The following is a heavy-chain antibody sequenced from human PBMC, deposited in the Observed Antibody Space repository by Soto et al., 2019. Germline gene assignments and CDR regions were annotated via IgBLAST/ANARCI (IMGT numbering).Heavy chain of an antibody. CDR2: FYWNDDK. CDR1: GFSLTTSGVA. V-gene: IGHV2-5*01. J-gene: IGHJ4*02. Sequence: QITLTASGPTLVTPTQTLTLTRSFSGFSLTTSGVAVGWFRHPPGKAPEWHALFYWNDDKRYSPSLRSRLTVTGDSSKNQVVLTLANVDPVDSGTYYCAHRPTSTDDFYFDYWGQGTLVTVSS. D-gene: IGHD2-21*02. CDR3: AHRPTSTDDFYFDY.